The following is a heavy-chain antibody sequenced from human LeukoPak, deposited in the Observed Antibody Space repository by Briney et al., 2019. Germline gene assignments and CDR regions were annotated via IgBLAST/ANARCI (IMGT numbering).Heavy chain of an antibody. CDR3: AREYDYVWGSYRYPGRGSYYYYMDV. CDR2: INHSGST. D-gene: IGHD3-16*02. CDR1: GGSFSGYY. Sequence: PSETLSLTCAVYGGSFSGYYWSWVRQPPGKGLEWIGEINHSGSTNYNPSLKSRVTISVDTSKNQFSLKLSSVTAADTAVYYCAREYDYVWGSYRYPGRGSYYYYMDVWGKGTTVTVSS. V-gene: IGHV4-34*01. J-gene: IGHJ6*03.